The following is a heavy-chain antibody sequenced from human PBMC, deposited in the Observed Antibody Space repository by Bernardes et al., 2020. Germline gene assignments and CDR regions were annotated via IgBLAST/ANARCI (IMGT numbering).Heavy chain of an antibody. CDR3: AKEDCYGSGSCFDY. CDR1: GFTFSGHW. J-gene: IGHJ4*02. Sequence: GGSLRLSCEVSGFTFSGHWLSWVRQVPGKGPEWLANINGDGSTKYYVDSVKGRFTVSRDNAKNSVYLQMDSLRAEDTAVYYCAKEDCYGSGSCFDYWGRGTLVTVSS. V-gene: IGHV3-7*01. CDR2: INGDGSTK. D-gene: IGHD3-10*01.